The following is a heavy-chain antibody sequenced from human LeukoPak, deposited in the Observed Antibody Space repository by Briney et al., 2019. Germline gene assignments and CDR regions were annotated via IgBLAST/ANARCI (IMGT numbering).Heavy chain of an antibody. D-gene: IGHD3-10*01. V-gene: IGHV1-46*01. CDR3: ARAAVVRGVMKF. CDR1: GYTFTSYY. J-gene: IGHJ4*02. CDR2: INPSGGST. Sequence: ASVKVSCKASGYTFTSYYMHWVRQAPGQGLEWMGIINPSGGSTSYAQKFQGRVTMTRDMSTSTDYLELSSLRSEDTAVYYCARAAVVRGVMKFWGQGTLVTVSS.